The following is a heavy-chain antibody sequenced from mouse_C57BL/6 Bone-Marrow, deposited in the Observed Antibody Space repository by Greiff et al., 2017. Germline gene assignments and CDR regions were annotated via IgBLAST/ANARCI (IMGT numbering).Heavy chain of an antibody. CDR3: TYIYYDYLWFAY. CDR2: IDPEDGDT. V-gene: IGHV14-1*01. CDR1: GFNIKDYY. D-gene: IGHD2-4*01. J-gene: IGHJ3*01. Sequence: EVQLQQSGAELVRPGASVKLSCTASGFNIKDYYMHWVKQRPEQGLEWIGRIDPEDGDTEYAPKFQGKATMTADTSSNTAYLQLSSLTSEDTAVYYCTYIYYDYLWFAYWGQGTLVTVSA.